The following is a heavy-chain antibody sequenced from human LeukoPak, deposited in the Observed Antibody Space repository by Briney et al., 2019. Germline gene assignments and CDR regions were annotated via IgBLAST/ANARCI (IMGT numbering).Heavy chain of an antibody. J-gene: IGHJ4*02. Sequence: SVKVPCKASGGTFSSYAISWVRQAPGQGLEWMGGIIPIFGTANYAQKFQGRVTITADESTSTAYMELSSLRSEDTAVYYCARRALTGTTQDYWGQGTLVTVSS. CDR2: IIPIFGTA. D-gene: IGHD1-20*01. CDR1: GGTFSSYA. V-gene: IGHV1-69*13. CDR3: ARRALTGTTQDY.